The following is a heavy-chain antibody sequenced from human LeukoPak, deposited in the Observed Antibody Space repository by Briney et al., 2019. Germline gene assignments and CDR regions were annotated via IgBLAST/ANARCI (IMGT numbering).Heavy chain of an antibody. CDR1: GYTFTGYY. D-gene: IGHD2-15*01. CDR3: AEGLPLVAATYWFDY. Sequence: GASVKVSCKASGYTFTGYYMHWVRQAPGQGLEWMGWINPNSGGTNYAQKFQGRVTMTRDTSISTAYMELSRLRSDDTAVYYCAEGLPLVAATYWFDYWGQGTLVTVSS. J-gene: IGHJ4*02. CDR2: INPNSGGT. V-gene: IGHV1-2*02.